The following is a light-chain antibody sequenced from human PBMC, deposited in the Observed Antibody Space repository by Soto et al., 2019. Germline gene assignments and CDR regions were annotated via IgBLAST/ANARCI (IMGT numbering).Light chain of an antibody. J-gene: IGKJ1*01. CDR2: AAS. Sequence: DIQMTQSPSSLSASVGDRVTITCRASQSISSYLNWYQQKPGKAPKLLIYAASSLQSGVPSSFSGSGSGTDVTLTISSLQPEDFATYYCQQSYSTPSFGQGTKVDIK. V-gene: IGKV1-39*01. CDR1: QSISSY. CDR3: QQSYSTPS.